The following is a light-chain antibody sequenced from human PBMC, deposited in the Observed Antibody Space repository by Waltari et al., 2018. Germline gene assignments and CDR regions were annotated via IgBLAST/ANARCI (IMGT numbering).Light chain of an antibody. CDR2: EVS. CDR1: SSDIGCYKD. V-gene: IGLV2-8*01. Sequence: QSALTQPPSAPGSPGQSVTISCTGTSSDIGCYKDVSWYRQHPGKGPKLLIYEVSKRPSGVPNRFSGSKSGNTASLTVSGLQAEDEADYYCSSYAGSNNLVFGTGTKVTVL. J-gene: IGLJ1*01. CDR3: SSYAGSNNLV.